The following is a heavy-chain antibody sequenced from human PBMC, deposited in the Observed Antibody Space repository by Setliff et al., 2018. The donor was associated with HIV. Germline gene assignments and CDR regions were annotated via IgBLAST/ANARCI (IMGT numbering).Heavy chain of an antibody. CDR1: GFTFSSYW. Sequence: PGGSLRLSCAASGFTFSSYWMSWVRQAPGKGLEWVATIQQDGNEKYYVDSVRGRFTISRDNSKNTLYLQMNSLRAEDTAVYYCAREVDWNGVSGYYYMAVWGKGTTVTVSS. D-gene: IGHD3-9*01. V-gene: IGHV3-7*03. CDR3: AREVDWNGVSGYYYMAV. J-gene: IGHJ6*03. CDR2: IQQDGNEK.